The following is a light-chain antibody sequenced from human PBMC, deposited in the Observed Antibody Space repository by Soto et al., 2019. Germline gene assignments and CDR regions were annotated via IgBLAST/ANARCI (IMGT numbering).Light chain of an antibody. CDR1: QSVFYSSNTKNY. CDR3: QQYYRPWT. J-gene: IGKJ1*01. CDR2: WAS. Sequence: DIVMTQSPDSLAVSLGERATINCKSSQSVFYSSNTKNYLAWYQQKPGQPPKLLIYWASTRESGVPDRFSGSGSGTDFTLTISSLQAEDVAVYYCQQYYRPWTFGQGTKVEIK. V-gene: IGKV4-1*01.